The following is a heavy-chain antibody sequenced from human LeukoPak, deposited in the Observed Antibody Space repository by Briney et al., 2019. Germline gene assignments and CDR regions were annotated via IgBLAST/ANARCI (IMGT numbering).Heavy chain of an antibody. D-gene: IGHD1-26*01. CDR1: GFTFSNYG. CDR2: ISYDGSSK. V-gene: IGHV3-30*18. Sequence: GGSLRLSCAASGFTFSNYGMHWVRQAPGKGLEWVTVISYDGSSKFYAASVKGRFAVSRHNSKNTLYLQMNSLRPEDTAVYFCAKNFGGSYAYGDYWGQGTLVTVSS. CDR3: AKNFGGSYAYGDY. J-gene: IGHJ4*02.